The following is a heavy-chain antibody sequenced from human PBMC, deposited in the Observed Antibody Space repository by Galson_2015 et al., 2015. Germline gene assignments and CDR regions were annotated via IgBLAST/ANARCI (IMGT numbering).Heavy chain of an antibody. CDR1: VGSITSYY. D-gene: IGHD3-3*01. J-gene: IGHJ5*02. V-gene: IGHV4-59*01. CDR2: IYYSGIT. CDR3: ATFGAVVH. Sequence: LSLTCTDSVGSITSYYWSWIRQPPGKGLEWIGYIYYSGITNYNPSLKSRVTMSVDTSKNQFSLKLTSVTAADTAVYYCATFGAVVHWGQGSLVTVSS.